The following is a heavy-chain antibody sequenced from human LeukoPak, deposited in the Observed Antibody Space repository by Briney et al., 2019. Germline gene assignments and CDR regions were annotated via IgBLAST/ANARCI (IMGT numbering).Heavy chain of an antibody. Sequence: GGSLRLSCAASGFTFSSYAMHWVRQAPGKGLEYVSAISSNGGSTYYANSVKGRFTISRDNSKNTLYLQMNSLRAEDTAVYYCARVWFGEFAYFDYWGQGTLVTVSS. CDR1: GFTFSSYA. V-gene: IGHV3-64*01. D-gene: IGHD3-10*01. CDR2: ISSNGGST. J-gene: IGHJ4*02. CDR3: ARVWFGEFAYFDY.